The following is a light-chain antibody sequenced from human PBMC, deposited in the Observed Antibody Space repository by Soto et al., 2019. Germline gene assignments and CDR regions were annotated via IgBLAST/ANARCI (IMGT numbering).Light chain of an antibody. CDR2: EVS. J-gene: IGLJ1*01. Sequence: QSVLTHPPSASGSPRQSVTIACTGTSSDVCGYNYVSWYQQHPGNAPKLMIYEVSNRPSGVPDRFSGSKSGNTASLTVSGLQAEDEADYYCSSYAGSNNFVFGTGTKVTVL. V-gene: IGLV2-8*01. CDR3: SSYAGSNNFV. CDR1: SSDVCGYNY.